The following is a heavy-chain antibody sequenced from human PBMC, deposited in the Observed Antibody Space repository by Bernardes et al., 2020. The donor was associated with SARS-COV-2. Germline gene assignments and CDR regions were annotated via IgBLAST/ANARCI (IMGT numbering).Heavy chain of an antibody. J-gene: IGHJ6*01. CDR2: VYFTGNT. Sequence: DTLSLTCTVSGGPIGRHYWSWIRQSPGKGLEWIGNVYFTGNTNHNPSLRSRAIIEIDTSKSQFSLRLNSVTAADAAVYYCARDVFLGSSWDQSYYGMDVWGQGTTVTVAS. CDR3: ARDVFLGSSWDQSYYGMDV. V-gene: IGHV4-59*11. D-gene: IGHD6-13*01. CDR1: GGPIGRHY.